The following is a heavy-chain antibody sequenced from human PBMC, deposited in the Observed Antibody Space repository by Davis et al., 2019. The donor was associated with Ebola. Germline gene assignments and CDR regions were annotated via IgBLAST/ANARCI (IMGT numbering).Heavy chain of an antibody. D-gene: IGHD6-13*01. CDR3: ARSSSSWDYTFDY. Sequence: KVSCKGSGYSFTSYWIGWVRQMPGKGLEWMGIIYPGDSDTRYRPSFQGQVTISADKSISTAYLQWSSLKASDTAMYYCARSSSSWDYTFDYWGQGTLVTVSS. CDR1: GYSFTSYW. J-gene: IGHJ4*02. CDR2: IYPGDSDT. V-gene: IGHV5-51*01.